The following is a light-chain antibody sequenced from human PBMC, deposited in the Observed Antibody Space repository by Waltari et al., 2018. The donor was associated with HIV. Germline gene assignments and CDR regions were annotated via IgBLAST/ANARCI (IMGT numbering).Light chain of an antibody. CDR3: AVLDDTLGGGV. J-gene: IGLJ2*01. Sequence: SVLTQPPSASGTPGQQVTISCSGGTANIGANFVFWFQQFPGTAPKLLIYRDNLRHSGVPARFSGSKSGTSASLTISGLRSDDEAHYFCAVLDDTLGGGVFGGGTKLTVL. CDR2: RDN. V-gene: IGLV1-47*01. CDR1: TANIGANF.